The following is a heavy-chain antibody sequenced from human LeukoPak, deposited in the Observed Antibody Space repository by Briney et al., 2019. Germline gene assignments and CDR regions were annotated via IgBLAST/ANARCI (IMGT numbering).Heavy chain of an antibody. CDR3: AKDLVGYCSSTSCSPFDP. CDR2: ISGSGGST. J-gene: IGHJ5*02. V-gene: IGHV3-23*01. CDR1: GFTFSSYA. Sequence: SGGSLRLSCAASGFTFSSYAMSWVRQAPGKGLEWVSAISGSGGSTYYADSVKGRFTISRDNSKNTLYLQMNSLRAEDTAVYYCAKDLVGYCSSTSCSPFDPWGQGTLVTVSS. D-gene: IGHD2-2*01.